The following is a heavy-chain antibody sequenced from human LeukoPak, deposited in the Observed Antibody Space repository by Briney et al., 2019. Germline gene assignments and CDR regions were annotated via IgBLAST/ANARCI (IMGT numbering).Heavy chain of an antibody. Sequence: SETLSLTCTVSGVSTSSGYWSWIRQPAGKGLEWIGRVSTSLTTYYNPSLKSRVTMSLDTSENQFSLKLSSVTASDTAVYYCAKGGDGWAVGLDPWGQGTLVTVSS. J-gene: IGHJ5*02. CDR1: GVSTSSGY. CDR3: AKGGDGWAVGLDP. V-gene: IGHV4-4*07. CDR2: VSTSLTT. D-gene: IGHD5-24*01.